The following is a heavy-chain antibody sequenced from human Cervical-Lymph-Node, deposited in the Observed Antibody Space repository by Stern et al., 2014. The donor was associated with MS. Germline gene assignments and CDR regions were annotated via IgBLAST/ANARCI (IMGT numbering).Heavy chain of an antibody. CDR3: ARGNWNYEGMGY. J-gene: IGHJ4*02. D-gene: IGHD1-7*01. V-gene: IGHV3-33*01. CDR1: GFTFSNYG. CDR2: IWYDGNKK. Sequence: QLVQSGGGVVQPGRSPRLSCAASGFTFSNYGMHWVRQAPGKGLEWLAVIWYDGNKKYYADSVKGRFTISRDNSKNTLFLQMSSLTAEDTALYYCARGNWNYEGMGYWGQGTLVTVSS.